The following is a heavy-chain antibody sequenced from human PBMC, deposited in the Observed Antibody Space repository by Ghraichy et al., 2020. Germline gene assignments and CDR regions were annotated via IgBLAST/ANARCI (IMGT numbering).Heavy chain of an antibody. D-gene: IGHD6-13*01. J-gene: IGHJ3*02. CDR1: GYTLTELS. V-gene: IGHV1-24*01. Sequence: ASVKVSCKVSGYTLTELSMHWVRQAPGKGLEWMGGFDPEDGETIYAQKFQGRVTMTEDTSTDTAYMELSSLRSEDTAVYYCATAAGGIAAQDAFDIWGQGTMVTVSS. CDR2: FDPEDGET. CDR3: ATAAGGIAAQDAFDI.